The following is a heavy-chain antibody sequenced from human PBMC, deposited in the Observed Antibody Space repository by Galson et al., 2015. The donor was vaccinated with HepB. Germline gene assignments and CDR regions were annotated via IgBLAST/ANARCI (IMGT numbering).Heavy chain of an antibody. CDR3: ARRYFDY. V-gene: IGHV3-30-3*01. CDR1: GFAFNTYT. CDR2: ISSAGTTQ. Sequence: SLRLSCAASGFAFNTYTMQWVRQAPGEGLEWVATISSAGTTQYYADSVKGRFTSSRDNSKNMLYLQMNSLGAEDAAVYYCARRYFDYWGQGTLVTVSS. J-gene: IGHJ4*02.